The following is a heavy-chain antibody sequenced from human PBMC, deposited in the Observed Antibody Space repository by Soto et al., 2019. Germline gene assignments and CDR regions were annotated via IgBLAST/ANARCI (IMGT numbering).Heavy chain of an antibody. CDR3: VRRSTVSYYAVDV. Sequence: GWALRLSCAGSGFSFGSYEMHWGRHAPGKGLEWVTFTSYDGSINYYADSVKGRFTMSRDNSKNLLYLQMNSLRTEDTAVYYCVRRSTVSYYAVDVWGQGTTVTVSS. V-gene: IGHV3-30*04. CDR2: TSYDGSIN. J-gene: IGHJ6*02. CDR1: GFSFGSYE. D-gene: IGHD4-17*01.